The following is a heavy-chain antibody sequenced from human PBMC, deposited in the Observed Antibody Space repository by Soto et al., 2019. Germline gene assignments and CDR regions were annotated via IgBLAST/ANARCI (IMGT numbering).Heavy chain of an antibody. V-gene: IGHV1-69*01. CDR3: ARQTYIAAAGMDYYYYGMEV. J-gene: IGHJ6*02. CDR2: IIPIFGTA. CDR1: GGTFSSYA. Sequence: QVQLVQSGAEVKKPGSSVKVSCKASGGTFSSYAISWVRQAPGQGLEWMGGIIPIFGTANYAQKFQGRVTITADESTSTAFMALSSLRSEDTAVYYFARQTYIAAAGMDYYYYGMEVWGQGTTVTVSS. D-gene: IGHD6-13*01.